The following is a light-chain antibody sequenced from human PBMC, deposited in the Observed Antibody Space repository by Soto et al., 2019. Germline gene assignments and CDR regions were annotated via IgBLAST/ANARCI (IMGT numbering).Light chain of an antibody. CDR3: QLYSGLGMYT. Sequence: EIVLTQSPGTLSLSPGEGATLSCRASQSVSSTYLAWYQQKPGQAPRLFISGASSRASGIPDRFSGSGSGTDFTLTINRLEPEDFAEYYCQLYSGLGMYTFGQGTKLEIK. J-gene: IGKJ2*01. CDR1: QSVSSTY. V-gene: IGKV3-20*01. CDR2: GAS.